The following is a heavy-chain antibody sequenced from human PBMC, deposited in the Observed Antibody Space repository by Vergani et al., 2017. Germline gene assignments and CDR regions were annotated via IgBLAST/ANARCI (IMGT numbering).Heavy chain of an antibody. D-gene: IGHD3-3*01. Sequence: QVQLQQWGAGLLKPSETLSLTCAVYGGSFSGYYWSWIRQPPGKGLEWIGEINHSGSTNYNPSLKSRVTISVDTSKNQFSLKLSSVTAADTAVYYCAKLDFWSAFDYWGQGTLVTVSS. J-gene: IGHJ4*02. V-gene: IGHV4-34*01. CDR3: AKLDFWSAFDY. CDR2: INHSGST. CDR1: GGSFSGYY.